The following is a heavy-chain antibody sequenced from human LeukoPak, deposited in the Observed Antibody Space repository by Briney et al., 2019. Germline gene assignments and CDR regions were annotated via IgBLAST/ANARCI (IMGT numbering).Heavy chain of an antibody. J-gene: IGHJ4*02. V-gene: IGHV3-30-3*01. D-gene: IGHD3-16*02. CDR3: ARDSETRFTFGGVIVRDFDY. CDR1: GFTFSSYA. Sequence: GGSLGLSCAASGFTFSSYAMHWVRQAPGKGLEWVGVISYDGSNKYYADSVKGRFTISRDNAKNSLYLQMNSLRDEDTAVYYCARDSETRFTFGGVIVRDFDYWGQGTLVTVSS. CDR2: ISYDGSNK.